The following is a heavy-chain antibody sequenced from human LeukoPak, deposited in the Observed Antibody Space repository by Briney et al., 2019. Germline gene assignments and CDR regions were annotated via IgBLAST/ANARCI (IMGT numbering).Heavy chain of an antibody. CDR2: IRYDGSKK. Sequence: GGSLRLSCAASGFTFSSYGMHWVRQAPGKGLEGVAFIRYDGSKKYYADSVKGRFTISRDNSKNTLYLQMNSQRAEDTAVYYCAKDLTYYYDSSGYYTFDYWGQGTLVTVSS. D-gene: IGHD3-22*01. CDR1: GFTFSSYG. V-gene: IGHV3-30*02. J-gene: IGHJ4*02. CDR3: AKDLTYYYDSSGYYTFDY.